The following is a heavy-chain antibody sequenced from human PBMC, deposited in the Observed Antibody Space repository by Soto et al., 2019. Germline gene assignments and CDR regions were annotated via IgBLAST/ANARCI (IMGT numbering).Heavy chain of an antibody. J-gene: IGHJ4*02. Sequence: QLQLQESGPGLVKPSETLSLTCTVSGGSISSSSYYWGWIRQPPGKGLEWIGSIYYSGSTYYNPSLKSRVTISVDTSKNQFSLKLSSVTAADTAVYYCARLYNWNDPYYFDYWGQGTLVTVSS. V-gene: IGHV4-39*01. CDR3: ARLYNWNDPYYFDY. CDR2: IYYSGST. CDR1: GGSISSSSYY. D-gene: IGHD1-1*01.